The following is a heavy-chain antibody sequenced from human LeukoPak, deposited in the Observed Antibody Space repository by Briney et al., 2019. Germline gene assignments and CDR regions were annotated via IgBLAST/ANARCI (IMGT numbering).Heavy chain of an antibody. J-gene: IGHJ6*02. Sequence: ASVKVSCKASGYTFTSYDINWVRQATGQGLEWMGWMNPNSGNTGYAQKFQGRATMTRNTSISTAYMELSSLRSEDTAVYYCARGRGIVATIYYYYYGMDVWGQGTTVTVSS. CDR1: GYTFTSYD. CDR3: ARGRGIVATIYYYYYGMDV. V-gene: IGHV1-8*01. D-gene: IGHD5-12*01. CDR2: MNPNSGNT.